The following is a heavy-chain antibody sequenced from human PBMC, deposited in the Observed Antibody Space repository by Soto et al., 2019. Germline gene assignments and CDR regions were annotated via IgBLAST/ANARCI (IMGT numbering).Heavy chain of an antibody. CDR2: INHSGST. CDR3: ARAGEGSVS. V-gene: IGHV4-34*01. CDR1: GGSFSGYY. J-gene: IGHJ4*02. Sequence: PSETLSLTCAVYGGSFSGYYWSWIRQPPGKGLEWIGEINHSGSTNYNPSLKSRVAISVDTSKNQFSLKLSSVTAADTAVYYCARAGEGSVSWGQGTLVTVSS. D-gene: IGHD3-16*01.